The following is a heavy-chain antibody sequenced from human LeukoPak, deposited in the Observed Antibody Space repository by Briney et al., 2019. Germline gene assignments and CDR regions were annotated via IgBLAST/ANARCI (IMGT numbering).Heavy chain of an antibody. Sequence: SVKVSCKTSGGTFNNSAISWVRQAPGQGLEWLGGIMPLFGTAGYAQKSQGRVTITKDESTRTVYLELTSLTSDDTAVYYCARDVHGDYGSGWFDPWGQGTLVSVSS. CDR2: IMPLFGTA. D-gene: IGHD4-17*01. CDR1: GGTFNNSA. V-gene: IGHV1-69*05. CDR3: ARDVHGDYGSGWFDP. J-gene: IGHJ5*02.